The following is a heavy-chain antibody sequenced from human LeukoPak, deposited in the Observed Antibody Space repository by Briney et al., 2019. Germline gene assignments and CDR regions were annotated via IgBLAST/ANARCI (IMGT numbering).Heavy chain of an antibody. D-gene: IGHD6-13*01. J-gene: IGHJ5*02. CDR1: GYTFTSYY. CDR3: ARATGIAAAGTLNWFDP. CDR2: INPSGGST. V-gene: IGHV1-46*01. Sequence: GASVKVSCKASGYTFTSYYMHWVRQAPGQGLEWMGIINPSGGSTSYAQKFQGRVTMTRDMSTSTVYMELSSLRSEATAVYYCARATGIAAAGTLNWFDPWGQGTLVTVSS.